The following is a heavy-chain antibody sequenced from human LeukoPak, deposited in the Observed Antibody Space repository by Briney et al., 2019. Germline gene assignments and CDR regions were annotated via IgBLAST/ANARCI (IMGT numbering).Heavy chain of an antibody. V-gene: IGHV4-59*11. CDR1: GGYMSSLY. Sequence: PSETLSLTCTVSGGYMSSLYWTWIRQPPGKGLEWIGNIHNSGSTNYNPSLKSRVTISVDTAKNQFSLRLNSVTAADTAVYYWGRESFGGHCTRTGCFQYTWVDPWGQGSLVTVSS. J-gene: IGHJ5*02. CDR3: GRESFGGHCTRTGCFQYTWVDP. CDR2: IHNSGST. D-gene: IGHD2-8*01.